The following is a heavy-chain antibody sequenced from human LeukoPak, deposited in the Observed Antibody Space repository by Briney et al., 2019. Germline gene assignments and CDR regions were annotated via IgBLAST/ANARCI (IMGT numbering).Heavy chain of an antibody. J-gene: IGHJ4*02. Sequence: GGSLRLSCAASGFTFSSYWMSWVRQAPGKGLEWVANIKQDGSEKYYADSVKGRFTISRDNSKNTLYLQMNSLRAEDTAVYYCAKAYYGTYDYWGQGTLVTVSS. CDR3: AKAYYGTYDY. CDR2: IKQDGSEK. D-gene: IGHD3-22*01. V-gene: IGHV3-7*01. CDR1: GFTFSSYW.